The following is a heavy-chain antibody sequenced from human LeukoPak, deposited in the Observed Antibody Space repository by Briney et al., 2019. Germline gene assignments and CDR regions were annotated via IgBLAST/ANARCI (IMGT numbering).Heavy chain of an antibody. J-gene: IGHJ5*02. V-gene: IGHV3-30*18. CDR1: GFTFSSYA. D-gene: IGHD3-10*01. CDR2: ISYGGSNK. CDR3: AKGGSGSYYEDWFDP. Sequence: PGGSLRLSCAASGFTFSSYAMSWVRQAPGKGLEWVAVISYGGSNKYYADSVKGRFTISRDNSKNTLYLQMNSLRAEDTAVYYCAKGGSGSYYEDWFDPWGQGTLVTVSS.